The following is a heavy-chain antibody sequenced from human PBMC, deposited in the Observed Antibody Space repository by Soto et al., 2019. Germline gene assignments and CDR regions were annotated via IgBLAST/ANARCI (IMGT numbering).Heavy chain of an antibody. V-gene: IGHV1-69*12. Sequence: QVQLVQSGAEVKKPGSSVKVSCKASGGTFSSYAISWVRQAPGQGLEWMGGIIPIFGTANYAQKFQGRVTITADEXTXXAYMELSSLRSEDTAVYYCARVTQRYSIRGWYFDLWGRGTLVTVSS. CDR1: GGTFSSYA. J-gene: IGHJ2*01. CDR2: IIPIFGTA. D-gene: IGHD6-13*01. CDR3: ARVTQRYSIRGWYFDL.